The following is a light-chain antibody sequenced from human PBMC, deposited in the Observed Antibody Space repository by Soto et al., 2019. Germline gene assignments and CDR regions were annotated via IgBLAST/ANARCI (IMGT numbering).Light chain of an antibody. CDR1: SSDVGTYNY. CDR2: EVS. Sequence: QSALTQPASVSGSPGQSITISCTGTSSDVGTYNYVSWYQLHPGKAPKLMVYEVSNRPSGVSNRFSGSKSGNTASLTISGLQAEDEADYHCSSYTSSSTYVSGTGTKGTVL. J-gene: IGLJ1*01. CDR3: SSYTSSSTYV. V-gene: IGLV2-14*01.